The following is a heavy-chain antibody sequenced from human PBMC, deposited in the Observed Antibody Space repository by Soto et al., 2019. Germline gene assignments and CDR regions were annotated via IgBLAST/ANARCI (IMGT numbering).Heavy chain of an antibody. J-gene: IGHJ5*02. D-gene: IGHD6-13*01. CDR3: ARDWYPRFDP. Sequence: QIRLVQSGGEVRTPGASVQVSCKASGYTFSSYGITWVRQAPGQGLEWLGWINPSSGETNNAQKFQGRVTVTTDTSTTTGYMELRNLTFDDTAVYYCARDWYPRFDPWGQGTLVTVSS. CDR2: INPSSGET. V-gene: IGHV1-18*01. CDR1: GYTFSSYG.